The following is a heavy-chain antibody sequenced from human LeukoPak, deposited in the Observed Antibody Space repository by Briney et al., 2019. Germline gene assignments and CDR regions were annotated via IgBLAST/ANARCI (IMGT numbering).Heavy chain of an antibody. D-gene: IGHD2-15*01. J-gene: IGHJ4*02. CDR1: GFPFSNYW. CDR3: VRDRGYSTFDY. CDR2: MKEDGCEI. V-gene: IGHV3-7*01. Sequence: GGSLRLYCAGSGFPFSNYWMAWLRQAPGQGLEGVVNMKEDGCEINYVDYVKGRFTIYRDNAKNSLDLQMNSLRVDDTAVYYCVRDRGYSTFDYWGQGTLVIVSS.